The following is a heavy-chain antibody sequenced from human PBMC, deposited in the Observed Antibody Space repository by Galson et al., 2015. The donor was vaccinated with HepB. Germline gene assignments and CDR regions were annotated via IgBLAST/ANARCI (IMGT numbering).Heavy chain of an antibody. CDR3: ARDGGDGYNLGGAFDI. CDR2: ISYNGDNK. D-gene: IGHD5-24*01. J-gene: IGHJ3*02. Sequence: SLRLSCAASGFTFSNYAIHWVRQAPGKGLEWVALISYNGDNKFYADSVKGRFTISRDNSKHTLFLQVNSLRAEDTAVYYCARDGGDGYNLGGAFDIWGQGTVVVVSS. CDR1: GFTFSNYA. V-gene: IGHV3-30*04.